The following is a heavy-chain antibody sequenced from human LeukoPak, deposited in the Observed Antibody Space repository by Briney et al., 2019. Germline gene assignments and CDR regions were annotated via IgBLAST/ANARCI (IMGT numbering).Heavy chain of an antibody. CDR2: FWFDGSNK. D-gene: IGHD4-17*01. Sequence: PGRSLRLSCAASGFTFSSYGMHWVRQAPGKGLEWVAVFWFDGSNKYYADSVKGRFTISRDNSKNTLYLQMDSLRAEDTAIYYCAKGVDYGAYYYFDYWGQGTLVTVSS. CDR1: GFTFSSYG. CDR3: AKGVDYGAYYYFDY. V-gene: IGHV3-33*06. J-gene: IGHJ4*02.